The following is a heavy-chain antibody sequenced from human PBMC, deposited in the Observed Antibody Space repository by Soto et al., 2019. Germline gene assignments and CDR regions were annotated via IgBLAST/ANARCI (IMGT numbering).Heavy chain of an antibody. Sequence: QEELVQSGAEVKKPGSSVNVSCKASGGTFASYSITWLRQAPGQRLEWMGEIIPLMRTVNYAQKFQDRVTITGDRSTSTVYMALNSLRADDTAVYYCARDTVDLFGYLDVWGQGTTVTVSS. CDR3: ARDTVDLFGYLDV. V-gene: IGHV1-69*06. J-gene: IGHJ6*02. CDR1: GGTFASYS. D-gene: IGHD2-21*01. CDR2: IIPLMRTV.